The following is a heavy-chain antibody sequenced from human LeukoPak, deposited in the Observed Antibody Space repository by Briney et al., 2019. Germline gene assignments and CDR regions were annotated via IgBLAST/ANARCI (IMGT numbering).Heavy chain of an antibody. D-gene: IGHD3-3*01. CDR1: GFTFSSYG. V-gene: IGHV3-30*03. J-gene: IGHJ6*02. Sequence: GGSLRLSCAASGFTFSSYGMHWVRQAPGKGLEWVAVISYDGSNKYYADSVKGRFTISRDNSKNTLYLQMNSLRAEDTAVYYCARLSLVYPRGMDVWGQETTVTVSS. CDR3: ARLSLVYPRGMDV. CDR2: ISYDGSNK.